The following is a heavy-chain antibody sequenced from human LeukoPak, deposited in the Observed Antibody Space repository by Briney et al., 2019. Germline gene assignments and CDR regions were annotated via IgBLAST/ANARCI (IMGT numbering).Heavy chain of an antibody. CDR2: ISGSGGST. J-gene: IGHJ4*02. CDR1: GFTFSSYG. V-gene: IGHV3-23*01. Sequence: GGTLRLSCAASGFTFSSYGMSWVRQAPGKGLEWVSAISGSGGSTYYADSVKGRFTISRDNSKNTLYLQMNSLRAEDTAVYYCARGSSTLFDYWGQGTLVTVSS. D-gene: IGHD2-2*01. CDR3: ARGSSTLFDY.